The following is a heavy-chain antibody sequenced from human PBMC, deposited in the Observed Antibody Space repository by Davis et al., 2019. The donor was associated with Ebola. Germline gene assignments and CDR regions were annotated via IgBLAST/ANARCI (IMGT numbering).Heavy chain of an antibody. CDR1: GFSFSNYG. J-gene: IGHJ4*02. Sequence: GESLKISCTASGFSFSNYGIHWVRQAPGKGLEWVALIWNDGVNKNYADSVKGRFTISRDNAKSPLFLHMNSLTAEDTAVYYCTRIRAADYTNYLFDFWGQGTLVTVSS. CDR2: IWNDGVNK. D-gene: IGHD4-11*01. CDR3: TRIRAADYTNYLFDF. V-gene: IGHV3-33*01.